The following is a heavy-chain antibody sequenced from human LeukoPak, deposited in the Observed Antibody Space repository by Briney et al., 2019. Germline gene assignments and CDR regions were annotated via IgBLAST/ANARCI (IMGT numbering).Heavy chain of an antibody. Sequence: PSETLSLTCTVSGGSISSYYWSWIRQPPGKGLEWIGYIYYIGSTNYNPSLKSRVTISVDTSKNQFSLKMSSVTAADTAVYYCARVTITMVRGVIIRRIGYFDYWGQGTLVTVSS. J-gene: IGHJ4*02. D-gene: IGHD3-10*01. CDR3: ARVTITMVRGVIIRRIGYFDY. CDR2: IYYIGST. V-gene: IGHV4-59*12. CDR1: GGSISSYY.